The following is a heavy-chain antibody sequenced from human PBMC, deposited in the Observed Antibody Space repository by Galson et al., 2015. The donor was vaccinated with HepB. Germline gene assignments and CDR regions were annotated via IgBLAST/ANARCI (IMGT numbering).Heavy chain of an antibody. CDR1: GYSFPSYW. V-gene: IGHV5-51*01. Sequence: QSGAEVTKPGESLKISCKGSGYSFPSYWIGWVRQMPGKGLEWMGFIYPGDSDTKYSPSFQGQVTISADKSISTAFLQWSSLKASDTATYYCAIIMGYSSSRGVDSWGQGTLVTVSS. J-gene: IGHJ4*02. CDR2: IYPGDSDT. CDR3: AIIMGYSSSRGVDS. D-gene: IGHD6-13*01.